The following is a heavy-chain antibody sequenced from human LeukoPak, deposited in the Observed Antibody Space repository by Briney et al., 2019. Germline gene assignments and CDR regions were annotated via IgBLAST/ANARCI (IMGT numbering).Heavy chain of an antibody. D-gene: IGHD3-22*01. J-gene: IGHJ4*02. CDR2: IYSGGST. CDR3: ARDLARYYDSSGYYL. V-gene: IGHV3-53*01. Sequence: GGTLRLSCAASGFTFSSNYMSWVRQAPGEGLEWRSGIYSGGSTYYADSVKGRFTISRDNSKNTLYLQMNSLRAEDTAVYYCARDLARYYDSSGYYLWGQGTLVTVSS. CDR1: GFTFSSNY.